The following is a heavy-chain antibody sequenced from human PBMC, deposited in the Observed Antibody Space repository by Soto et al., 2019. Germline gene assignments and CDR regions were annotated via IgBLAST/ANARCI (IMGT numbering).Heavy chain of an antibody. CDR2: IFYSGGT. J-gene: IGHJ4*02. CDR3: ARLELVQHVIDY. Sequence: QVQLHESGPGLVKPSETLSLTCTVSGDSISTYYWSWIRQPPGKGLQWIGYIFYSGGTSYNPSLKSRVTTSLDTSKKKISMRLSAVTTADTATYFCARLELVQHVIDYWGQGTLVTVSS. CDR1: GDSISTYY. V-gene: IGHV4-59*01. D-gene: IGHD6-6*01.